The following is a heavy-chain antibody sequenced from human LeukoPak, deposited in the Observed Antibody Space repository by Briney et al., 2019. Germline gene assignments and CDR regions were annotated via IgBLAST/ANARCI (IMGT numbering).Heavy chain of an antibody. CDR3: ARQGGVWFGELFSDY. D-gene: IGHD3-10*01. J-gene: IGHJ4*02. Sequence: GESLKISCKGSGYSFSNYWIGWVRQMPGKGLEWMGIIYPGDSDTRYSPSFQGQVTISADKSISTAYLQWSSLKASDTAMYYCARQGGVWFGELFSDYWGQGTLVTVSS. CDR1: GYSFSNYW. CDR2: IYPGDSDT. V-gene: IGHV5-51*01.